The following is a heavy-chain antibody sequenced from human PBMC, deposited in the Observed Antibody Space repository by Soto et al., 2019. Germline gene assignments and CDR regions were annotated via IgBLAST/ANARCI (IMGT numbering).Heavy chain of an antibody. Sequence: PGGSLRLSCAASGFTFSSYAMSWVRQAPGKGLEWVSAISGSGGSTYYADSVKGRFTISRDNSKNTLYLQMNSLRAEDTAVYYCAKSGELRPYYYYGMDVWGQGTTVTVSS. CDR3: AKSGELRPYYYYGMDV. CDR2: ISGSGGST. CDR1: GFTFSSYA. J-gene: IGHJ6*02. D-gene: IGHD1-26*01. V-gene: IGHV3-23*01.